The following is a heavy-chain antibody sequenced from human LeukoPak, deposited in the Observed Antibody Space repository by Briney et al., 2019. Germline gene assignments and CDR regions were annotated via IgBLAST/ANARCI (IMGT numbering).Heavy chain of an antibody. V-gene: IGHV3-33*01. D-gene: IGHD4-23*01. CDR2: IWYDGSSE. CDR1: GFTFSGHG. CDR3: VRGNDYGGPHY. Sequence: PGGSLRLSCAAFGFTFSGHGMHWVRQAPGKGLEWVAGIWYDGSSEYYADSVKGRFTISRDNGKNTLFLQMNSLRAEDAAVYYCVRGNDYGGPHYWGQGTLVTVSS. J-gene: IGHJ4*02.